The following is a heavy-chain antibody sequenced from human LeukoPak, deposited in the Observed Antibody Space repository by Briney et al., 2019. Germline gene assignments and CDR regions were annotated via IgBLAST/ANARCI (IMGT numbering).Heavy chain of an antibody. D-gene: IGHD6-6*01. V-gene: IGHV4-30-2*01. CDR1: GGSISSGGYS. J-gene: IGHJ6*03. Sequence: SSQTLSLTCAVSGGSISSGGYSWSWIRQPPGKGLEWIGYIYHSGSTYYNPSLKSRVTISVDRSKNQFSLKLSSVTAADTAVYYCARQSIAARGYYYYMDVWGKGTTVTVSS. CDR2: IYHSGST. CDR3: ARQSIAARGYYYYMDV.